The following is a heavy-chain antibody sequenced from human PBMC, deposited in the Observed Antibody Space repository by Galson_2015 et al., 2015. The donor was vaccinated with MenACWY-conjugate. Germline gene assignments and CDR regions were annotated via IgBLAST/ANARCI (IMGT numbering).Heavy chain of an antibody. Sequence: CAISGDSVSSKSAAWNWIRQSPSRGLEWPGRTYYRSKWYTDYAVSVKSRITINPDTSKNQFSLQLNSVTPEDRAGYYCARDYTSGYVFDYWGQGTLVTVSS. CDR2: TYYRSKWYT. CDR3: ARDYTSGYVFDY. D-gene: IGHD3-22*01. J-gene: IGHJ4*02. CDR1: GDSVSSKSAA. V-gene: IGHV6-1*01.